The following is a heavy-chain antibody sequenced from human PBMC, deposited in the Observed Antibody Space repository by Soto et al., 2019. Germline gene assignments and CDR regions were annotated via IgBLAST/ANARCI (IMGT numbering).Heavy chain of an antibody. D-gene: IGHD1-20*01. Sequence: QVQLQQWGARLLKPSETLSLTCAVYGGSFSGYYWSWIRQPPGKGLEWIGEINHSGSTNYNPSLKSRVTISVDTSKNPFSLKLSSVTAADTAVYYCARGSRGITDVDYWGQGTLVTVSS. V-gene: IGHV4-34*01. CDR1: GGSFSGYY. CDR2: INHSGST. J-gene: IGHJ4*02. CDR3: ARGSRGITDVDY.